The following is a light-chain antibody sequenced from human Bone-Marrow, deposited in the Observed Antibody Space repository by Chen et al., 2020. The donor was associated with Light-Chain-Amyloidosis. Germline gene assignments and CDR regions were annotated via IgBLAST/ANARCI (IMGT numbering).Light chain of an antibody. CDR3: QSYQGSSQGV. Sequence: NFMLTQTHPASESPGQTVTIPFNRSSGSIATNYVQWYQQRPGSSPTTLIYVVVQRPSGVPDRFSGSIDRSSNSASLTISGLKTEDEADYYCQSYQGSSQGVFGGGTKLTVL. CDR1: SGSIATNY. V-gene: IGLV6-57*01. CDR2: VVV. J-gene: IGLJ3*02.